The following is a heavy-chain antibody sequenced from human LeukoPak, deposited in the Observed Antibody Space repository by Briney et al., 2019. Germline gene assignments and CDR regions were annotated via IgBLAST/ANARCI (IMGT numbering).Heavy chain of an antibody. V-gene: IGHV1-18*04. Sequence: GESLKISCKGSGYSFTSYWIGWVRQAPGQGLEWMGWISAYNGNTNYAQKLQGRVTMTTDTSTSTAYMELRSLRSDDTAVYYCAREIDAASFDPWGQGTLVTVSS. J-gene: IGHJ5*02. D-gene: IGHD2-2*01. CDR3: AREIDAASFDP. CDR2: ISAYNGNT. CDR1: GYSFTSYW.